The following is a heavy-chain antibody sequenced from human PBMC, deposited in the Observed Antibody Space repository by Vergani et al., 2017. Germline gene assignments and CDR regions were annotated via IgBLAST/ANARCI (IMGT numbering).Heavy chain of an antibody. J-gene: IGHJ4*02. D-gene: IGHD3-10*01. Sequence: QVDLQESGPGLVKSSETLSLNCAVPGYSVGSGYYWGWIRQPPGRGLEWIGCVHRNGNTYYTSSLRSRATISRDTSKNQFPLRLTSMTAADTAVYYCARQNPYGSAHVDFWGRGVLVTVSA. V-gene: IGHV4-38-2*01. CDR2: VHRNGNT. CDR3: ARQNPYGSAHVDF. CDR1: GYSVGSGYY.